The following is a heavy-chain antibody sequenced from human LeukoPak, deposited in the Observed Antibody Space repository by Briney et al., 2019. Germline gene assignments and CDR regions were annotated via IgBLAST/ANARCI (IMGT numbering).Heavy chain of an antibody. Sequence: AGGSLRLSCAASGFTFDDYAMHWVRQAPGKGLEWVSGISWNSGSIGYADSVKGRFTISRDNAKNSLYLQMNSLRAEDTALYYCAKDMKDYYDSSGYPDAFDIWGQGTMVTVSS. V-gene: IGHV3-9*01. J-gene: IGHJ3*02. CDR3: AKDMKDYYDSSGYPDAFDI. D-gene: IGHD3-22*01. CDR1: GFTFDDYA. CDR2: ISWNSGSI.